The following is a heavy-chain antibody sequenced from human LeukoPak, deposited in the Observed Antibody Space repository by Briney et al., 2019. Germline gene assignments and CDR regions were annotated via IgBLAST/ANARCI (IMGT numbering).Heavy chain of an antibody. Sequence: GGPLRHSGAASGFTFGAYRMNGVGQPQGKGLDGVSPISSSSSYIYYADSVKGRFTISRDNAKNSLYLQTNSLRAEDTAVYYCARVSYYYDSSGYYPDYWGQGTLVTVSS. D-gene: IGHD3-22*01. V-gene: IGHV3-21*01. CDR1: GFTFGAYR. CDR2: ISSSSSYI. J-gene: IGHJ4*02. CDR3: ARVSYYYDSSGYYPDY.